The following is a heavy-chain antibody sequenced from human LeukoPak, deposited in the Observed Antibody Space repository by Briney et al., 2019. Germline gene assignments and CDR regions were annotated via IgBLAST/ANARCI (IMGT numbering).Heavy chain of an antibody. J-gene: IGHJ6*03. Sequence: PSETLSLTCTASGGSISSYYYSWIRQPAGKGLEWIGRINTSGSTNYNPSLKSRVTISADKSKKQFSLRLTSVTAADTAVYYCAREGSGSYLGYYYYMEVWGTGTTVTVSS. CDR2: INTSGST. CDR3: AREGSGSYLGYYYYMEV. D-gene: IGHD3-10*01. CDR1: GGSISSYY. V-gene: IGHV4-4*07.